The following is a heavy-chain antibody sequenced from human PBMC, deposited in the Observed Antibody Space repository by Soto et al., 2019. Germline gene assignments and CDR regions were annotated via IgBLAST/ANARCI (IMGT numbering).Heavy chain of an antibody. Sequence: SETLSLTCAVSCDPIISSKWWTWVRQTPGKGLEWIGKIDQNGITNYNPSLESRVTILKDNSKNQLSLKLTSVTAVDSAVYYCARLNRDYYYYGMDVWGQGATVTVSS. CDR1: CDPIISSKW. J-gene: IGHJ6*02. CDR2: IDQNGIT. CDR3: ARLNRDYYYYGMDV. V-gene: IGHV4-4*02.